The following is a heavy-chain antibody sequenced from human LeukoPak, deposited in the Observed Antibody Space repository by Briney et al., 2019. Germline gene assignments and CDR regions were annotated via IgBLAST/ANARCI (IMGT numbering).Heavy chain of an antibody. CDR2: INHSGST. CDR3: ARGKGYSSSWYIQARTHYYYYYMDV. J-gene: IGHJ6*03. Sequence: PSETLSLTCTVSGGSISSGYHWGWIRQPPGKGLEWIGEINHSGSTNYNPSLKSRVTISVDTSKNQFSLKLSSVTAADTAVYYCARGKGYSSSWYIQARTHYYYYYMDVWGKGTTVTVSS. V-gene: IGHV4-38-2*02. CDR1: GGSISSGYH. D-gene: IGHD6-13*01.